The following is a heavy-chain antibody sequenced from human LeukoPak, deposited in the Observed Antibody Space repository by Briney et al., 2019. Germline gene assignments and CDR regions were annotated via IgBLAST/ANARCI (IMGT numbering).Heavy chain of an antibody. J-gene: IGHJ4*02. CDR2: INHSGST. CDR3: ARGPSADYYDRSGFYPCFDY. Sequence: PSETLSLTCAVYGGSVSGYYWSWIRQPPGKGLEWIGEINHSGSTNYNPSLKSRVTISVDMSKDQFSLKLGSVTAADTAVYYCARGPSADYYDRSGFYPCFDYWGQGALVTVSS. D-gene: IGHD3-22*01. CDR1: GGSVSGYY. V-gene: IGHV4-34*01.